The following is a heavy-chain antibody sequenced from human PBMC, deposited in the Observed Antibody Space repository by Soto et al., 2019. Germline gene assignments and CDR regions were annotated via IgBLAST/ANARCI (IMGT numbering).Heavy chain of an antibody. CDR1: GYTFTSYG. CDR2: ISAYNGNT. J-gene: IGHJ4*02. Sequence: ASVKVSCKASGYTFTSYGISWVRQAPGQGLEWMGWISAYNGNTNYAQKLQGRVTMTTDTSTSTAYMELRSLRSDDTAVYYCAITGSGSYPGSRYFDYWGQGTLVTVSS. D-gene: IGHD3-10*01. V-gene: IGHV1-18*01. CDR3: AITGSGSYPGSRYFDY.